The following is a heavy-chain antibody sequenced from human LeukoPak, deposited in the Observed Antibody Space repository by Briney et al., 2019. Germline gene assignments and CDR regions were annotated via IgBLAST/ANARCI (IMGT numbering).Heavy chain of an antibody. D-gene: IGHD2-2*02. CDR2: IWYDGSNK. CDR1: GFTFSSYG. V-gene: IGHV3-33*01. CDR3: ARGIRGYCSSTSCYINGMDV. Sequence: GGSLRLSCAASGFTFSSYGMHWVRQAPGKGLEWVAVIWYDGSNKYYADSVKGRFTISRDNSKNTLCLQMNSLRAEDTAVYYCARGIRGYCSSTSCYINGMDVWGQGTTVTISS. J-gene: IGHJ6*02.